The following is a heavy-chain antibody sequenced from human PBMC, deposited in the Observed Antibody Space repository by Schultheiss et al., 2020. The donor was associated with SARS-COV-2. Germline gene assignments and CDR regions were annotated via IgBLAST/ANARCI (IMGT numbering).Heavy chain of an antibody. D-gene: IGHD6-13*01. CDR3: AREEGRHELGIDY. CDR1: GGSISSSSYY. Sequence: SETLSLTCTVSGGSISSSSYYWGWIRQPPGKGLEWIGSIYYSGSTYYNPSLKSRVTISVDTSKNQFSLKLSFVTAADTAVYYCAREEGRHELGIDYWGQGTLVTVSS. J-gene: IGHJ4*02. CDR2: IYYSGST. V-gene: IGHV4-39*07.